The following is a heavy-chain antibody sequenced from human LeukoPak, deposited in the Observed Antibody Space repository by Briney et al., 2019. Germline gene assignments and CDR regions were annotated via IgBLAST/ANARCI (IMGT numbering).Heavy chain of an antibody. CDR2: IKQDGSEK. CDR3: ARCIAAAGRENYYYYYMDV. CDR1: GFTVSSYW. Sequence: GGSLRLSCAASGFTVSSYWMSWVRQAPGKGLEWVANIKQDGSEKYYVDSVKGRFTISRDNAKNSLYLQMNSLRAEDTAVYYCARCIAAAGRENYYYYYMDVWGKGTTVTVSS. D-gene: IGHD6-13*01. J-gene: IGHJ6*03. V-gene: IGHV3-7*01.